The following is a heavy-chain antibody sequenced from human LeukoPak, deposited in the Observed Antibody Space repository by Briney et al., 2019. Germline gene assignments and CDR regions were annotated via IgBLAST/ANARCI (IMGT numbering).Heavy chain of an antibody. D-gene: IGHD3-3*01. V-gene: IGHV3-43D*03. CDR2: ISWDGGST. CDR3: AKDKGSGKGYAFDI. J-gene: IGHJ3*02. CDR1: GFTFDDYA. Sequence: GGSLRLSCAASGFTFDDYAMHWVRQAPGKGLEWVSLISWDGGSTYYADSVKGRFTISRDNSKNFLYLQMNSLRAEDTALYYCAKDKGSGKGYAFDIWGQGTMVTVSS.